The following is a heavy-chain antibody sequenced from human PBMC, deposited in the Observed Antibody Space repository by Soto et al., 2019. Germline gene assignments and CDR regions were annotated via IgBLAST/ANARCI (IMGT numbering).Heavy chain of an antibody. J-gene: IGHJ3*02. CDR3: ARPYSSGWYFAFDI. V-gene: IGHV3-7*01. Sequence: GSLRLSCAASGFTFSSYWMSWVRQAPGKGLEWVANIKQDGSEKYYVDSVKGRFTISRDNAKNSLYLQMNSLRAEDTAVYYCARPYSSGWYFAFDIWGQGTMVTVSS. D-gene: IGHD6-19*01. CDR1: GFTFSSYW. CDR2: IKQDGSEK.